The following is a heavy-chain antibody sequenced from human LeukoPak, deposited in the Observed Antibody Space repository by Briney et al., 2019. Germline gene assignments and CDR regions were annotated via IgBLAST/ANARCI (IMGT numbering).Heavy chain of an antibody. Sequence: SETLSLTCAVYGGSFSGYYWTWIRQPPGKGLEWIGEINHSGSTNYNLSLKSRVTISVDTSKSRFSLKLSSVTAADTAIYFCARRGLRFLESVKYSWFDPWGQGTLVTVSS. CDR3: ARRGLRFLESVKYSWFDP. J-gene: IGHJ5*02. CDR2: INHSGST. CDR1: GGSFSGYY. V-gene: IGHV4-34*01. D-gene: IGHD3-3*01.